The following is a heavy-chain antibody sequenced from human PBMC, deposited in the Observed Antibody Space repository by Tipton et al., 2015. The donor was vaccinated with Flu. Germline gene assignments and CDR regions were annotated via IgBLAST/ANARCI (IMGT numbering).Heavy chain of an antibody. D-gene: IGHD5-12*01. J-gene: IGHJ6*02. CDR1: GGSIRSYY. CDR3: AREHGGYDHNRGSYFSYGVDV. CDR2: TSYSGSA. Sequence: TLSLTCSVSGGSIRSYYWTWIRLPPGKGLEWIGSTSYSGSANYNPSLRSRVNISLDTSKNQFSLNFVSVTAADTALYYCAREHGGYDHNRGSYFSYGVDVWGQGTTVTVSS. V-gene: IGHV4-59*01.